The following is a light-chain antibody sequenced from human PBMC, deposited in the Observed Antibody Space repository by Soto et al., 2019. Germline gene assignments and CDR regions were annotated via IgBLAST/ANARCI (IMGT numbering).Light chain of an antibody. CDR1: HIVDTS. J-gene: IGKJ2*01. V-gene: IGKV1-39*01. Sequence: DIQMTQSPSSLSASVGDRVTVTCRTSHIVDTSLNWYQQKPGKAPKLLIYAASSVQSGVPARLSGSGSATFFTLTIHNLQPDDFATYCCQQTHSIPPTFGPGTKVDIK. CDR3: QQTHSIPPT. CDR2: AAS.